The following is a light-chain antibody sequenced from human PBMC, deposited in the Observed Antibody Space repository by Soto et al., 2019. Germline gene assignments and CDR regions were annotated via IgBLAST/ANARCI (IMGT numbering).Light chain of an antibody. CDR3: LQHKTFPWT. CDR1: QDIGND. J-gene: IGKJ1*01. CDR2: SAS. V-gene: IGKV1-17*01. Sequence: DIQVTQSPSSLSASVGDRVTITCRASQDIGNDLGWYQQEPGKAPRRLIYSASNVQSGVPSRFSGSRSGTEFTLTISSLQPEECVTYHCLQHKTFPWTFGQGTKVEMK.